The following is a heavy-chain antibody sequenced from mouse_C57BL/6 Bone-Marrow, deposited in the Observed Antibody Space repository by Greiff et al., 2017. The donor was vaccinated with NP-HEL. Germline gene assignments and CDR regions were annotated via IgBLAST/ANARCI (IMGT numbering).Heavy chain of an antibody. CDR3: ARSGTRMDY. J-gene: IGHJ4*01. CDR2: INPNNGGT. Sequence: VQLQQSGPELVKPGASVKISCKASGYTFTDYYMNWVKQSHGKSLEWIGDINPNNGGTSYNQKFKGKATLTVDTSSSTAYMELRSLTSEDSAVYYCARSGTRMDYWGQGTSVTVSS. CDR1: GYTFTDYY. V-gene: IGHV1-26*01. D-gene: IGHD1-1*01.